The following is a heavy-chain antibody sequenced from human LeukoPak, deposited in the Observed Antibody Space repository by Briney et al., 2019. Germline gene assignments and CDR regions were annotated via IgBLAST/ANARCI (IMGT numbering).Heavy chain of an antibody. Sequence: GGSLRLSCAASGFTFSSYGMHWVRQAPGKGLEWVAVIWYDGSNKYYADSVKGRFTISRDNSKNTLYLQMNSLRAEDTAVYYCARDRSISAAGDTYWGQGTLVTVSS. CDR2: IWYDGSNK. J-gene: IGHJ4*02. V-gene: IGHV3-33*01. D-gene: IGHD6-13*01. CDR1: GFTFSSYG. CDR3: ARDRSISAAGDTY.